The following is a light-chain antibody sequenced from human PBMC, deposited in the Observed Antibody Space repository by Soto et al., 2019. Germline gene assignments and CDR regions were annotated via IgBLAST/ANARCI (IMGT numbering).Light chain of an antibody. Sequence: QAVVTQAPSLTVYPGGTVTLTCRSSTGAVTSGHYPYGVPQKPGQAPRTLIYETTNKESWTPDQFSDSLLGGKAALTLSGAQPEDEADDDCLVSDNGANWVFGGGTNVTVL. CDR3: LVSDNGANWV. J-gene: IGLJ3*02. CDR1: TGAVTSGHY. CDR2: ETT. V-gene: IGLV7-46*01.